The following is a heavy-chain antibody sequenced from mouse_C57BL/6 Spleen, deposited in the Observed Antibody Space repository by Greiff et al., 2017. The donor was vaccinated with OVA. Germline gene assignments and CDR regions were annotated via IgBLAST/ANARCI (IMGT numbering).Heavy chain of an antibody. V-gene: IGHV1-54*01. CDR2: INPGSGGT. J-gene: IGHJ3*01. CDR3: ARRGDYYGSSYAWFAY. D-gene: IGHD1-1*01. Sequence: VQLQESGAELVRPGTSVKVSCKASGYAFTNYLIEWVKQRPGQGLEWIGVINPGSGGTNYNEKFKGKATLTADKSSSTAYMQLSSLTSEDSAVYFCARRGDYYGSSYAWFAYWGQGTLVTVSA. CDR1: GYAFTNYL.